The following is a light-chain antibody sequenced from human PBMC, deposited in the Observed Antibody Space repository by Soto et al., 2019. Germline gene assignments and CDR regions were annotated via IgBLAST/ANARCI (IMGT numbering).Light chain of an antibody. J-gene: IGKJ5*01. CDR1: RRFTSTY. CDR3: QQYNNWPPWT. CDR2: GAS. V-gene: IGKV3-15*01. Sequence: EIVLTQSPGTLSLSPGDRATLSCRASRRFTSTYLGWYQQKPDQAPRLXXYGASTRANGIPARFSGSGSGTELTLTISSLQSEDFAVYYCQQYNNWPPWTFGQGTRLEIK.